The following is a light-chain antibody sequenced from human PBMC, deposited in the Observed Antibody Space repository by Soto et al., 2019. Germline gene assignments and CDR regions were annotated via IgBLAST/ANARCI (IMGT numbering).Light chain of an antibody. Sequence: DIQMTQSPSTLSASVGDRVTITCRASQSISDSLAWYQQKPRKAPKLLIYEASNLKSGVPTRFGGRGSGTEYPLTISSLQPDDFASYYCQQYNGYWTFGQGTKVEIK. CDR3: QQYNGYWT. CDR2: EAS. V-gene: IGKV1-5*03. CDR1: QSISDS. J-gene: IGKJ1*01.